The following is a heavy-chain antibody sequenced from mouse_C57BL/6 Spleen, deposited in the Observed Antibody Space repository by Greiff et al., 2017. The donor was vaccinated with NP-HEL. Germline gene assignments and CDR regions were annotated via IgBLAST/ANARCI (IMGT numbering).Heavy chain of an antibody. J-gene: IGHJ2*01. CDR3: ARERNALLYCDY. D-gene: IGHD2-1*01. V-gene: IGHV5-4*01. CDR1: GFTFSSYA. Sequence: EVMLVESGGGLVKPGGSLKLSCAASGFTFSSYAMSWVRQTPEKRLEWVATISAGGSYTYYPDNVKGRFTFSRDNAKNTRYLQMRHLKSEDTAIYYCARERNALLYCDYWGQGTTLTVSS. CDR2: ISAGGSYT.